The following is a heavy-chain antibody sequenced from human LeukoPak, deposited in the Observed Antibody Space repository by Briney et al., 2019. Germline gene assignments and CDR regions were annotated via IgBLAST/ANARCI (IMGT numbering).Heavy chain of an antibody. D-gene: IGHD3-3*01. J-gene: IGHJ6*03. V-gene: IGHV6-1*01. CDR1: GDSVSSNSAA. Sequence: SQTLSLTCAISGDSVSSNSAAWYWIRQSPSRGLEWLGRTHYRSKWDTDYAISAKGRMTINPDTSENHFSLQLNSVTPEDTAVYYCARARITIFGVDDYSYYYMDVWGKGATVTVSS. CDR2: THYRSKWDT. CDR3: ARARITIFGVDDYSYYYMDV.